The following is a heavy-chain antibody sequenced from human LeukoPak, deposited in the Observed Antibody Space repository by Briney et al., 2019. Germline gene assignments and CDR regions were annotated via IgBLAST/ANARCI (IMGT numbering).Heavy chain of an antibody. J-gene: IGHJ4*02. D-gene: IGHD2-2*01. CDR3: TNLAYPFDY. Sequence: GGSLRLSCAASGFSFSNAWMNWVRQAPGKGLEWVGRIKTKTDGGTTGYAAPVKGRFTISRDDSKNTLYLQMNSLKTADTAVYYCTNLAYPFDYWGQGTLVTVSS. CDR2: IKTKTDGGTT. CDR1: GFSFSNAW. V-gene: IGHV3-15*07.